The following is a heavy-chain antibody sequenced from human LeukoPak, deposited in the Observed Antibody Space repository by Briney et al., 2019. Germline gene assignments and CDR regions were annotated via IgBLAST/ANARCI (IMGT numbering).Heavy chain of an antibody. D-gene: IGHD3-3*02. CDR3: ARVGISYYFDY. V-gene: IGHV3-66*01. Sequence: GGSLRLSCAASGFTVSSNYMSWVRQAPGKGLEWVAVIYSGGSTYYADSVKGRFAISRDNSKNTLYLQMNSLRAEDTAVYYCARVGISYYFDYWGQGTLVTVSS. J-gene: IGHJ4*02. CDR1: GFTVSSNY. CDR2: IYSGGST.